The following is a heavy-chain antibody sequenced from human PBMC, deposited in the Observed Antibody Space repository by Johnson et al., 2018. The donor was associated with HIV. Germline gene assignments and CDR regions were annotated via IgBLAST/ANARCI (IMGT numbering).Heavy chain of an antibody. CDR1: GFIFSDYY. CDR3: ARDSTPWGGDSVAYSFDI. J-gene: IGHJ3*02. V-gene: IGHV3-11*04. Sequence: QVQLVESGGGLVKPGGSLRLSCAASGFIFSDYYMNWIRQAPGKGLEWVSYISSSGSTIYYADSVKGRFTISSDNAKNSLYLQMNSLRDEDTAVYYCARDSTPWGGDSVAYSFDIWGQGRMVTVSS. CDR2: ISSSGSTI. D-gene: IGHD4-17*01.